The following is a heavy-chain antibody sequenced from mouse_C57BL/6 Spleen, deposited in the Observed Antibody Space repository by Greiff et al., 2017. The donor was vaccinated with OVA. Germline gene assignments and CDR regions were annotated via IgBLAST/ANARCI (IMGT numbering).Heavy chain of an antibody. CDR2: IDPSDSET. Sequence: QVQLQQPGAELVRPGSSVKLSCKASGYTFTSYWMHWVKQRPIQGLEWIGNIDPSDSETHYNQKFKDKATLTVDKSSSTAYMQLSSLTSEDSAVYYCARPDYYGSSHWYFDVWGTGTTVTVSS. CDR3: ARPDYYGSSHWYFDV. V-gene: IGHV1-52*01. CDR1: GYTFTSYW. J-gene: IGHJ1*03. D-gene: IGHD1-1*01.